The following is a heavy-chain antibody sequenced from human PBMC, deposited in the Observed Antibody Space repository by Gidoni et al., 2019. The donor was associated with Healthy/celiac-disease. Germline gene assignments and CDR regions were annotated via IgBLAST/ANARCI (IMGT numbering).Heavy chain of an antibody. J-gene: IGHJ4*02. Sequence: EVQLVASGGGLVQPGGSLRLSCAASGFTFSSSWMSWVRQAPGKGLEWVANIKQDGSEKYYVDSVKGRFTISRDNAKNSLYLQMNSLRAEDTAVYYCARYGGGVVVHWGQGTLVTVSS. CDR3: ARYGGGVVVH. CDR2: IKQDGSEK. V-gene: IGHV3-7*01. CDR1: GFTFSSSW. D-gene: IGHD2-15*01.